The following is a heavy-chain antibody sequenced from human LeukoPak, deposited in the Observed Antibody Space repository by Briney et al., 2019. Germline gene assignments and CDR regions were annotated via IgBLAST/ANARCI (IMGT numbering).Heavy chain of an antibody. CDR2: MNPNSGNT. V-gene: IGHV1-8*01. CDR1: GYTFTSYD. D-gene: IGHD3-22*01. Sequence: ASVKVSCKASGYTFTSYDTNWVRQATGQGLEWMGWMNPNSGNTGYAQKFQGRVTMTRNTSISTAYMELSSLRSEDTAVYYCARALRKIVVVITRNYYFDYWGQGTLVTVSS. J-gene: IGHJ4*02. CDR3: ARALRKIVVVITRNYYFDY.